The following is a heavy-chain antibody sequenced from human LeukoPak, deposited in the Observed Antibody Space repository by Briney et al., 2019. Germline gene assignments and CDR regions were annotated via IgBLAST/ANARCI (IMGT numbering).Heavy chain of an antibody. CDR3: ASPSPRYYDSSRSLRIAPYYYYMDV. CDR1: GFTFSSYW. V-gene: IGHV3-7*01. CDR2: IKQDGSEK. J-gene: IGHJ6*03. Sequence: PGGSLRLSCAASGFTFSSYWMSWVRQAPGKGLEWVANIKQDGSEKYYVDSVKGRFTISRDNAKNSLYLQMNSLRAEDTAVYYCASPSPRYYDSSRSLRIAPYYYYMDVWGKGTTVTVSS. D-gene: IGHD3-22*01.